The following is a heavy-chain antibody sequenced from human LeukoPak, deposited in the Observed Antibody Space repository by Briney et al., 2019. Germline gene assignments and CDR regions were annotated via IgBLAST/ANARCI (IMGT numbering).Heavy chain of an antibody. CDR2: IKKDGSST. Sequence: GGSLRLSCAASGFTFSSYWMHWVRQAPGKGPVWVSRIKKDGSSTNYADSVKGRFTISRDNAKNTLYLQMNSLRAEDTAVYYCAREVSAYSSGWVPPFDYWGQGTLVTVSS. V-gene: IGHV3-74*01. J-gene: IGHJ4*02. D-gene: IGHD6-19*01. CDR1: GFTFSSYW. CDR3: AREVSAYSSGWVPPFDY.